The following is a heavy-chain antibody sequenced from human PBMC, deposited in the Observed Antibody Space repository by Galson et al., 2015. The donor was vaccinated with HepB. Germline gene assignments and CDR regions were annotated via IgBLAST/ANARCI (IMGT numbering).Heavy chain of an antibody. D-gene: IGHD3-10*02. CDR1: GYTFTGYY. CDR3: AREGRVTMFPFDP. Sequence: SVKVSCKASGYTFTGYYMHWVRQAPGQGLEWMGRINPNSGGTNYAQKFQGRVTMTRDTSISTAYMELSRLRSDDTAVYYCAREGRVTMFPFDPWGQGTLVTVSS. V-gene: IGHV1-2*06. CDR2: INPNSGGT. J-gene: IGHJ5*02.